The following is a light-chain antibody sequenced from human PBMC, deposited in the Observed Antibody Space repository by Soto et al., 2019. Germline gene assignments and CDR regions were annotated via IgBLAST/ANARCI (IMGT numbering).Light chain of an antibody. J-gene: IGLJ1*01. CDR1: SSDVGGYNY. CDR2: DVS. CDR3: SSYTSSSTLIYV. Sequence: QSALTQPASVSGSPGQSITISCTGTSSDVGGYNYVSWYQQHPGKAPKLMIYDVSNRPSGVSNRFSGSKSGNTASLTISGLQAEESADYYGSSYTSSSTLIYVFGTGTKVTVL. V-gene: IGLV2-14*01.